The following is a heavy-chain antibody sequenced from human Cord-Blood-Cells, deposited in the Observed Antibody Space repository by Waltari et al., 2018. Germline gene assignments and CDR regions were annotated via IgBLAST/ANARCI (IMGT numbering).Heavy chain of an antibody. CDR3: ARGPLYYYGSGSYYKDPYFDY. V-gene: IGHV4-34*01. D-gene: IGHD3-10*01. CDR2: INRSGST. J-gene: IGHJ4*02. CDR1: GGSFSGYY. Sequence: QVQLQQWGAGLLKPSETLSLTCAVYGGSFSGYYWSWIRQPPGKGLEWIGEINRSGSTNNNPALKSRVTISVDTSKNQFSLKLSSVTAADTAVYYCARGPLYYYGSGSYYKDPYFDYWGQGTLVTVSS.